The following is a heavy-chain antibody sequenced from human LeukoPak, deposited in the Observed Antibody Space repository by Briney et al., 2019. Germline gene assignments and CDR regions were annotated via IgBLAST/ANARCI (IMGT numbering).Heavy chain of an antibody. Sequence: GGSLRLSCAASGFTFSSYAMSWVRQTPGKGLEWVSSIGGSGFTTYYADSVKGRFTISRGNSKNTLYLQMNGLRAEDTAVYYCAKDMWFGGQGTLVTVSS. CDR2: IGGSGFTT. J-gene: IGHJ4*02. V-gene: IGHV3-23*01. CDR3: AKDMWF. CDR1: GFTFSSYA. D-gene: IGHD3-10*01.